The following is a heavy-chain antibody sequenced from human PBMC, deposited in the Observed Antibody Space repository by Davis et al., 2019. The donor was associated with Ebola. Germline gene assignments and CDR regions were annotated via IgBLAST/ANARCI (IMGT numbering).Heavy chain of an antibody. CDR2: IWYDGSNK. V-gene: IGHV3-33*03. Sequence: GESLKISCAASGFTFSSYGMHWVRQAPGKGLEWVAVIWYDGSNKYYADSVKGRFTISRDNAKNSLYLQMNSLRAEDTAVYYCASTYNWNYGYWGQGTLVTVSS. J-gene: IGHJ4*02. D-gene: IGHD1-20*01. CDR1: GFTFSSYG. CDR3: ASTYNWNYGY.